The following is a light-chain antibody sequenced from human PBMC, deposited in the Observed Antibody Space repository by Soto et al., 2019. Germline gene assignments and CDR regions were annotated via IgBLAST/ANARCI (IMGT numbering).Light chain of an antibody. CDR3: QQSDSVPCT. V-gene: IGKV1-33*01. CDR2: DAA. J-gene: IGKJ2*02. Sequence: IQMTQSPSSLSASVGDRITITCQASQDIKNYVIWYQHKPGKAPKLLIYDAASLGTGVSSRFSGSGSGTHFTLAISSLQPEDIATYYCQQSDSVPCTFGQGTKLEIK. CDR1: QDIKNY.